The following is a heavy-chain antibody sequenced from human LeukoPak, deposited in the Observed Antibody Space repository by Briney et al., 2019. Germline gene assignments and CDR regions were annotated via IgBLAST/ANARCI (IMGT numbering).Heavy chain of an antibody. Sequence: KPSETLSLTCSVYGGSFSGYCWSWIRQPPGKGLEWIGEINHSGSTNYNPSLKTRVTISLDRSKNQFSLKVSSVTAADTAVYYCVRSKSGTYGWFDPWGQGTLVTVSS. CDR1: GGSFSGYC. CDR3: VRSKSGTYGWFDP. CDR2: INHSGST. D-gene: IGHD4-17*01. V-gene: IGHV4-34*01. J-gene: IGHJ5*02.